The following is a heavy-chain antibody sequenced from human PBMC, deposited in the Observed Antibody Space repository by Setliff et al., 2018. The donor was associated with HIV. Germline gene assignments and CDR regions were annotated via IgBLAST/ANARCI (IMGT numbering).Heavy chain of an antibody. V-gene: IGHV4-4*02. D-gene: IGHD2-2*01. Sequence: ASETLSLTCAVSGGSISSDNWWTWVRQPPGKGLEWIGEIYHSEYTNYNASLKSRVSTSVDKSKNQFSLKLTSVTAADTAVYYCARGHCSGTNCYGVDYYGMDVWGQGTTVTVSS. CDR2: IYHSEYT. CDR1: GGSISSDNW. J-gene: IGHJ6*02. CDR3: ARGHCSGTNCYGVDYYGMDV.